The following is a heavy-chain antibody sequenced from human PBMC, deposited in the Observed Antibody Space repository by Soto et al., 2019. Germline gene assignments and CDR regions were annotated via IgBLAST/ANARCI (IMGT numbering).Heavy chain of an antibody. CDR3: AKIKPLQLARFYYYAMDV. J-gene: IGHJ6*02. Sequence: ESGGGLIQPGGSLRISCEASGFNFSDYAMNWVRQAPGKGLEWVSGISGGARSTYYADSVKGRFTISRDNSKNTLYLHMNSLRADDTALYFCAKIKPLQLARFYYYAMDVWGQGTAVTVSS. D-gene: IGHD2-15*01. CDR2: ISGGARST. V-gene: IGHV3-23*01. CDR1: GFNFSDYA.